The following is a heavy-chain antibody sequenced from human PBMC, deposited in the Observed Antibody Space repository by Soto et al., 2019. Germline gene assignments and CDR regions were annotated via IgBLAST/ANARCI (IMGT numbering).Heavy chain of an antibody. J-gene: IGHJ4*02. CDR3: SSHPLTMTYLDY. D-gene: IGHD3-22*01. CDR1: GFTFSSYW. V-gene: IGHV3-74*01. Sequence: EVQLVESGGGLVQPGGSLRLSCAASGFTFSSYWMHWVRQAPGKGLVWVSRINSDGSSTSYADSVKGRFTISRDNAKNTVYLQMNSLRAEDTAVYYCSSHPLTMTYLDYWGQRTLVTVS. CDR2: INSDGSST.